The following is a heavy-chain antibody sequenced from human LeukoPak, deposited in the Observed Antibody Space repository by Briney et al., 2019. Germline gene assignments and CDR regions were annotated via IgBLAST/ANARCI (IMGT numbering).Heavy chain of an antibody. Sequence: GGSLRLSCTASGFIFGDYAMSWVRQAPDKGLEWVAFIRSTAYGATTEYAASVKDRFTISRDDSKRIAYLQMNSLKTDDTAVYYCTRGVYQLLYFDYWGQGALVTVSS. D-gene: IGHD6-13*01. CDR1: GFIFGDYA. J-gene: IGHJ4*02. V-gene: IGHV3-49*04. CDR2: IRSTAYGATT. CDR3: TRGVYQLLYFDY.